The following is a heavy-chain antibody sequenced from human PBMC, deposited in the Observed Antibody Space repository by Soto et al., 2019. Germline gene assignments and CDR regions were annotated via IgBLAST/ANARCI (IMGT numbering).Heavy chain of an antibody. J-gene: IGHJ4*02. CDR3: ARQDIVTAPVRGVYFDF. CDR2: IYPAYSDA. CDR1: GYRFSRHW. V-gene: IGHV5-51*01. D-gene: IGHD2-15*01. Sequence: GASLKISCKADGYRFSRHWIARVRQAPGRGLEGVAVIYPAYSDARYSPSFRGRGTISVDISIHTVCLQWRSLKASDTAIYFCARQDIVTAPVRGVYFDFWRQG.